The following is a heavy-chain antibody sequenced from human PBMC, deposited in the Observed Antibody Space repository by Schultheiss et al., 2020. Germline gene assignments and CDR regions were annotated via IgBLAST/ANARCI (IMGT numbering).Heavy chain of an antibody. CDR1: GFTFSSYS. CDR2: ISSSSSYI. Sequence: ESLKISCAASGFTFSSYSMNWVRQAPGKGLEWVSSISSSSSYIYYADSVKGRFTISRDNAKNSLYLQMNSLRAEDTAVYYCARDQSSWGAAHDAFDIWGKGTMVTV. CDR3: ARDQSSWGAAHDAFDI. D-gene: IGHD3-16*01. V-gene: IGHV3-21*01. J-gene: IGHJ3*02.